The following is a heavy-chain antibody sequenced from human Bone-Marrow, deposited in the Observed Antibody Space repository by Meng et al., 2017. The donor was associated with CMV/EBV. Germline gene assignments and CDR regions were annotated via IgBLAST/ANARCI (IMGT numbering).Heavy chain of an antibody. Sequence: GGSLRLSCAASGFTFSNYEMNWVRQAPGKGLEWISYISSSAGTIYYADSVKSRFTISRDNAKNLLYLQMNSLRAEDTAVYYCARRLGHWGQGALVTVSS. V-gene: IGHV3-48*03. J-gene: IGHJ4*02. CDR2: ISSSAGTI. CDR1: GFTFSNYE. CDR3: ARRLGH.